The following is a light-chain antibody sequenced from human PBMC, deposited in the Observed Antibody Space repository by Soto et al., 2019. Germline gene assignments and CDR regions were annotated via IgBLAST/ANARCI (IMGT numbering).Light chain of an antibody. Sequence: QSVLTQPPSASGTPGQRVTISCSGSSSNIARNSVNWYQQLPGTAPKLLIYNDHLRPSGVPDRFSGSKSGTSASLAISGLQSEDEADYYCAAWDDSLNGVFGGGTKLTVL. CDR2: NDH. J-gene: IGLJ3*02. V-gene: IGLV1-44*01. CDR1: SSNIARNS. CDR3: AAWDDSLNGV.